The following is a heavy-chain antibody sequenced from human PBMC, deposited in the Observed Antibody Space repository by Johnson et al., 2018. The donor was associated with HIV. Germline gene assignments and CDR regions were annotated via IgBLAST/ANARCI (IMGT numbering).Heavy chain of an antibody. CDR2: IWFDGSNK. D-gene: IGHD4-17*01. J-gene: IGHJ3*02. CDR1: GVSFSDYA. CDR3: AKGEYGDIYRGDAFDI. Sequence: QVQLVESGGGVVQSGRSLRLSCAASGVSFSDYAMHWVRQAPGKGLEWVAVIWFDGSNKYYADSVKGRFTISRDNSKNTLYLQMNSLRADDTAVYYCAKGEYGDIYRGDAFDIWGQGTMVTVSS. V-gene: IGHV3-33*06.